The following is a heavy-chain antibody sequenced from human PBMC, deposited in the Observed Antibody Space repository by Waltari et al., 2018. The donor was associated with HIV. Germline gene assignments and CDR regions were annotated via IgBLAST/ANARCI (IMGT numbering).Heavy chain of an antibody. CDR2: ITFSGGST. Sequence: ELQLLESGGGLAQPWGSLRPSCATSGFKFRGMAMMWVRQAPRKVLEWISAITFSGGSTYYADSVKSRFTISRDNSKNPLYLQMDSLRAEDTAVYYCARQSLGSFDYWGQGTLVTVSS. J-gene: IGHJ4*02. CDR1: GFKFRGMA. CDR3: ARQSLGSFDY. D-gene: IGHD7-27*01. V-gene: IGHV3-23*01.